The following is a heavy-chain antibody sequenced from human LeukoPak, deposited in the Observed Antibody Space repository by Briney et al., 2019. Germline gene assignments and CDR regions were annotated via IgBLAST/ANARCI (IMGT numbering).Heavy chain of an antibody. V-gene: IGHV3-48*04. Sequence: AGGSLRLSCAASGFTFSSYSMNWVRQAPGKGLEWVSYISSSSSTIYYADSVKGRFTISRDNAKNSLYLQMNSLGAEDTAVYYCARDLGIDYGSVDNWGQGTLVTVSS. D-gene: IGHD3-10*01. CDR3: ARDLGIDYGSVDN. CDR1: GFTFSSYS. J-gene: IGHJ4*02. CDR2: ISSSSSTI.